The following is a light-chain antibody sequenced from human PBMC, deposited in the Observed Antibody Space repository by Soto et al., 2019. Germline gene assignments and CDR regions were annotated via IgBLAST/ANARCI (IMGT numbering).Light chain of an antibody. V-gene: IGKV4-1*01. CDR3: QQYYSTPLT. CDR2: WAS. Sequence: DILMTQSPDSLAVSLGERATINCKSSQSVLYSSNNKNYLAWYQQKPGQPPKLLLYWASTRESGVPDRFSGSGSGTDFTLTISSLQAEDVALYYCQQYYSTPLTFGGGTKVDIK. J-gene: IGKJ4*01. CDR1: QSVLYSSNNKNY.